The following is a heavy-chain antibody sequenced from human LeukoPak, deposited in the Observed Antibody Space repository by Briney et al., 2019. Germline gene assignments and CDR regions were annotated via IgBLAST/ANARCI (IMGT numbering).Heavy chain of an antibody. CDR2: ISSSSSYI. Sequence: PGGSLRLSCAASGFTFSSYSMNWVRQAPGKGLEWVSSISSSSSYIYYADSVQGRFTISRDNAKNSLYLQMNGLRAEDTAVYYCASGYSSGWYTRGSEYFQHWGQGTLVTVSS. CDR3: ASGYSSGWYTRGSEYFQH. CDR1: GFTFSSYS. V-gene: IGHV3-21*01. J-gene: IGHJ1*01. D-gene: IGHD6-19*01.